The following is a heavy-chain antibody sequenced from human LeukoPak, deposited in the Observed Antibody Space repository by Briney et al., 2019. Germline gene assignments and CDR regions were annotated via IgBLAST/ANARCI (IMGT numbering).Heavy chain of an antibody. Sequence: SETLSLTCTVSGGSISSYYWSWIRQPPGKGLEWIAYIYNSGSTSSNPSLKSRVTISVDTSNNQFSLKLSSVTAADTAVYYCARGGIAAAALVHLDYWGQGTLVTVSS. V-gene: IGHV4-59*01. CDR2: IYNSGST. CDR3: ARGGIAAAALVHLDY. D-gene: IGHD6-13*01. CDR1: GGSISSYY. J-gene: IGHJ4*02.